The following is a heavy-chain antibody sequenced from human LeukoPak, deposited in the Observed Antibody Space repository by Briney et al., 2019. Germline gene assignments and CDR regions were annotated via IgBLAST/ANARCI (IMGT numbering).Heavy chain of an antibody. V-gene: IGHV3-23*01. Sequence: GGSLRLSCAVSGFTFSDYAMTWVRQAPGKGLEWVAGIGRSGGTTHYADSVKGRFTISRDNSKNTLYMQMDTLRVEDTAVYYCARDHKMATVTDYWGQGILVTVSS. D-gene: IGHD5-24*01. CDR3: ARDHKMATVTDY. J-gene: IGHJ4*02. CDR2: IGRSGGTT. CDR1: GFTFSDYA.